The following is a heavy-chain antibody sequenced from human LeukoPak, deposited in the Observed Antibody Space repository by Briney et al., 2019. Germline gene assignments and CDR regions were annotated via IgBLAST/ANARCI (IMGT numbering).Heavy chain of an antibody. CDR3: AKVDRGDYSSSPVPYYNYYMNV. CDR2: ISSSSSLI. V-gene: IGHV3-21*01. D-gene: IGHD6-13*01. CDR1: GFTFSYYS. Sequence: PGGSLRLSCAASGFTFSYYSMNWVRQAPGRGLEWVSCISSSSSLIFYSDSVRGRFTISRDNAKNLLYLHMNSLRVEDTAPYYCAKVDRGDYSSSPVPYYNYYMNVWGKGTTVTVSS. J-gene: IGHJ6*03.